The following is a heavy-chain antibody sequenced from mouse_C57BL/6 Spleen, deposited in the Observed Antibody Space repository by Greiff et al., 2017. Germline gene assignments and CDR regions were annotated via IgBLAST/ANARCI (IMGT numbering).Heavy chain of an antibody. Sequence: HPGAELVRPGSSVKLSCKASGYTFTSYWMHWVKQRPIQGLEWIGNIDPSDSETHYNQKFKDKATLTVDKSSSTAYMQLSSLTSEDSAVYYCAREGITTVVVDYWGQGTTLTVSS. D-gene: IGHD1-1*01. V-gene: IGHV1-52*01. CDR3: AREGITTVVVDY. CDR2: IDPSDSET. CDR1: GYTFTSYW. J-gene: IGHJ2*01.